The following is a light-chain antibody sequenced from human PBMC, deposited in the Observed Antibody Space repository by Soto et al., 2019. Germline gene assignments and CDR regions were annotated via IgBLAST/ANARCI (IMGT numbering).Light chain of an antibody. Sequence: DIQMTQSPSTLSASVGDRVTITCRASQSVRSWLAWYQQKPGRAPKFLIYDASSLESGVPSRFSGSGSGTEFTLTITSLQPEDFATYHCQQRYITLYSFGQGTSLEIK. V-gene: IGKV1-5*01. CDR3: QQRYITLYS. J-gene: IGKJ2*03. CDR2: DAS. CDR1: QSVRSW.